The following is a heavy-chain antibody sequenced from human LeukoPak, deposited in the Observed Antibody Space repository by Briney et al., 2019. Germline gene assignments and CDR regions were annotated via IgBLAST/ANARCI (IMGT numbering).Heavy chain of an antibody. J-gene: IGHJ3*02. Sequence: PGGSLRLSCAPSRFSFENYNMNWVRQAPRKGLQWVAYISSSSSYIYYADSVKGRFTISRDNAKNSLYLQMNSLRAEDTAVYYCARDRNWNECAFDIWGQGTMVTVSS. CDR1: RFSFENYN. V-gene: IGHV3-21*01. CDR2: ISSSSSYI. CDR3: ARDRNWNECAFDI. D-gene: IGHD1-1*01.